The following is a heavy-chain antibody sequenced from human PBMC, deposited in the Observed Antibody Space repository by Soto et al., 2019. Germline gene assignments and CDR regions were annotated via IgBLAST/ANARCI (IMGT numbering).Heavy chain of an antibody. Sequence: PGGSLRLSCAVSGFRFRDYWMSWVRHAPGKGLEWVALIWNAGNNKYYTDAGSVKGRFTISRDNSRNTLYLEMNSVRADDTAVYYCARGPDYSNFGYFDYWGQGTLVTVSS. D-gene: IGHD4-4*01. V-gene: IGHV3-33*08. CDR3: ARGPDYSNFGYFDY. J-gene: IGHJ4*02. CDR1: GFRFRDYW. CDR2: IWNAGNNK.